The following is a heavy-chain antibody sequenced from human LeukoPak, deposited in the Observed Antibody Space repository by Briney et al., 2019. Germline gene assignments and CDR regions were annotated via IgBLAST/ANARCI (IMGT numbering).Heavy chain of an antibody. D-gene: IGHD2-2*01. J-gene: IGHJ4*02. CDR3: ASQQLGYCSSTSCYFDY. Sequence: ASVKVSCKASGGTFSSYAICWVRQAPGQGLEWMGGIIPIFGTANYAQKFQGRVTITADESTSTAYMELSSLRSEDTAVYYCASQQLGYCSSTSCYFDYWGQGTLVTVSS. CDR2: IIPIFGTA. V-gene: IGHV1-69*13. CDR1: GGTFSSYA.